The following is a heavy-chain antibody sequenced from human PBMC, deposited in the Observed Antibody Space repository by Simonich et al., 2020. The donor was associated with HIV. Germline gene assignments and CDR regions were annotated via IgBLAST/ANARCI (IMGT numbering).Heavy chain of an antibody. CDR3: ARHHELGMGWFDP. CDR2: INHVGRT. Sequence: QVQLQQWGAGLLKPSETLSLTCAVYGGSFSSYYWTWIRHPPGKGLEWIGEINHVGRTSYNPSLKSRLSIAVDTSKNQFSLRLSSVTAADTAIYYCARHHELGMGWFDPWGQGTLVTVSS. CDR1: GGSFSSYY. D-gene: IGHD7-27*01. J-gene: IGHJ5*02. V-gene: IGHV4-34*01.